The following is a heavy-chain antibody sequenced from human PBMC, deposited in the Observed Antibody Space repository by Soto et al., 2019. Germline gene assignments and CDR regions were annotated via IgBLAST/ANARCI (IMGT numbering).Heavy chain of an antibody. D-gene: IGHD4-17*01. CDR1: GYTFTNYD. J-gene: IGHJ4*02. CDR2: TNPKSGYT. Sequence: QVQLVQSGAEVKKPGASVKVSCKTSGYTFTNYDINCVRQATGQGLEWMGWTNPKSGYTGSAQKFQGRVTMTRDSSISTAYMELHSLTSEDTAVYYCARTAGDLDDWGQGTPITVSS. CDR3: ARTAGDLDD. V-gene: IGHV1-8*01.